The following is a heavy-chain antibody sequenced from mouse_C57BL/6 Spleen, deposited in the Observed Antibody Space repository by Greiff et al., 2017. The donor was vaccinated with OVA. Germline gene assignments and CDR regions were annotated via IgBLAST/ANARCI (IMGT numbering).Heavy chain of an antibody. CDR2: IYPGDGDT. CDR1: GYAFSSSW. D-gene: IGHD4-1*02. Sequence: VQRVESGPELVKPGASVKISCKASGYAFSSSWMNWVKQRPGKGLEWIGRIYPGDGDTNYNGKFKGKATLTADKSSSTAYMQLSSLTSGDSAVYFCARGSQLGYFDYWGQGTTLTVSS. CDR3: ARGSQLGYFDY. J-gene: IGHJ2*01. V-gene: IGHV1-82*01.